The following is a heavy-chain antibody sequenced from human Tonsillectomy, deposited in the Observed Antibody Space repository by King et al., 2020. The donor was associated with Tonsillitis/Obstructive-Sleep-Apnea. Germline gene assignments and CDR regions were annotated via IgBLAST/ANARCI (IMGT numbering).Heavy chain of an antibody. CDR1: GESLSDYY. D-gene: IGHD2-21*01. CDR3: ARAGKVTPIDSIRIRGNWFDP. CDR2: ISHSGRT. Sequence: VQLQQWGAGLLKPSETLSLTCAVSGESLSDYYWSWIRQPPGKGLEWIGEISHSGRTNYNPSLETRVAMSVDTSKNQFSLTLISVTAADTAVYYCARAGKVTPIDSIRIRGNWFDPWGPGTLVTVSS. J-gene: IGHJ5*02. V-gene: IGHV4-34*01.